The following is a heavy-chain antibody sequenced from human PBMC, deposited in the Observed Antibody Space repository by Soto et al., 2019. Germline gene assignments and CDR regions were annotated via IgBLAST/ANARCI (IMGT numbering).Heavy chain of an antibody. J-gene: IGHJ6*03. D-gene: IGHD5-12*01. Sequence: QVQLQQWGAGLLKPSETLSLTCAVYGGSFSGYYWSWIRQPPGKGLEWIGEINHSGSTNYNPSLKSPVTISVDTSKNQFSLKLSSVTAADTAVYYCARERGSGYPYYYYYYMHVWGKGTTVTVSS. CDR2: INHSGST. CDR1: GGSFSGYY. CDR3: ARERGSGYPYYYYYYMHV. V-gene: IGHV4-34*01.